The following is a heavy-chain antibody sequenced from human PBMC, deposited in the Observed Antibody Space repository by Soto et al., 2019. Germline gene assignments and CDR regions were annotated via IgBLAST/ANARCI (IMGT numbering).Heavy chain of an antibody. CDR1: GYTFTSYG. J-gene: IGHJ6*03. Sequence: ASVKVSCKASGYTFTSYGISWVRQAPGQGLEWMGWISAYNGNTNYAQKLQGRVTVTTDTSTSTAYMELRSLRSDDTAVYYCARDLFITIFGVAPMDVWGKGTTVTVSS. CDR3: ARDLFITIFGVAPMDV. CDR2: ISAYNGNT. D-gene: IGHD3-3*01. V-gene: IGHV1-18*01.